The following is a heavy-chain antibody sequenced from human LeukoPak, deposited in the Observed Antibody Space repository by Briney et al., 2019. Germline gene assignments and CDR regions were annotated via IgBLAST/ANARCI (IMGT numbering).Heavy chain of an antibody. CDR2: ISGSGGST. CDR3: AKGSEEDYYYYGMDV. J-gene: IGHJ6*04. Sequence: GGSLRLSCAASGFTFSSYAMSWVRRAPGKGLEWVSAISGSGGSTYYADSVKGRFTISRDNSKNTLYLQMNSLRAEDTAVYYCAKGSEEDYYYYGMDVWGKGTTVTVSS. CDR1: GFTFSSYA. V-gene: IGHV3-23*01. D-gene: IGHD6-25*01.